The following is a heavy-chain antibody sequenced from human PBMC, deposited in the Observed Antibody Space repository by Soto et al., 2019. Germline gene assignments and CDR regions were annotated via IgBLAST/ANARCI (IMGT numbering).Heavy chain of an antibody. J-gene: IGHJ5*02. Sequence: SETLSLTCTVSGGSISSGGYYWAWIRQPPGEGLEWIGSIYHTGNAYYNPSLKSRVTISVDTSKNQFSLKVTSVTAADTALYYCARDYSDSSDYTTNWFDPWGQGTLVTVSS. CDR1: GGSISSGGYY. D-gene: IGHD3-22*01. CDR2: IYHTGNA. CDR3: ARDYSDSSDYTTNWFDP. V-gene: IGHV4-39*01.